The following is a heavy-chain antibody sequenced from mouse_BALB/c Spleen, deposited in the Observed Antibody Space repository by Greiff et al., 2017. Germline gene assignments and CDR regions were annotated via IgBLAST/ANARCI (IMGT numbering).Heavy chain of an antibody. CDR1: GFSLTSYG. D-gene: IGHD1-1*01. CDR2: IWAGGST. J-gene: IGHJ3*01. CDR3: ARAPLITTVVVDPFAY. V-gene: IGHV2-9*02. Sequence: QVQLKESGPGLVAPSQSLSITCTVSGFSLTSYGVHWVRQPPGKGLEWLGVIWAGGSTNYNSALMSRLSISKDNSKSQVFLKMNSLQTDDTAMYYCARAPLITTVVVDPFAYWGQGTLVTVSA.